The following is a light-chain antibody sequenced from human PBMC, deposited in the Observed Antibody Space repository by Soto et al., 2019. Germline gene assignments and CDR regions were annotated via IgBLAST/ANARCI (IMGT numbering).Light chain of an antibody. J-gene: IGKJ1*01. CDR2: GAS. Sequence: IVLTQSPGTLSLSPGERATLSCRASQSVSSSYLAWYQQKPGQAPRLLIYGASSRATGIPDRFSGSGSGTDFTLTISRLEPEDFAMYYCQQYGGSPTWTFGQGTRWIS. CDR1: QSVSSSY. CDR3: QQYGGSPTWT. V-gene: IGKV3-20*01.